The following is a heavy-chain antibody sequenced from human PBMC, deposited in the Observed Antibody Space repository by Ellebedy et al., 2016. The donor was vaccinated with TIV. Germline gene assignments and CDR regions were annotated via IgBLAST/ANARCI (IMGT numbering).Heavy chain of an antibody. Sequence: PGGSLRLSCAGSGFAIRWMHWVRQAPGKGLVWISHINNDGSATNYADSVKGRFTISRDNAKNTLYLQMNSLRAEDTAVYYCAKGRGGGSDSSAPRYYFDYWGLGTLVTVSS. CDR3: AKGRGGGSDSSAPRYYFDY. J-gene: IGHJ4*02. V-gene: IGHV3-74*01. D-gene: IGHD3-22*01. CDR2: INNDGSAT. CDR1: GFAIRW.